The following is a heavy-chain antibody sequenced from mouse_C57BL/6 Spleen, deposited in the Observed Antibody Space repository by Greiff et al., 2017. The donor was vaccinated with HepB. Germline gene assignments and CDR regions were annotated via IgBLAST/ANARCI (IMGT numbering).Heavy chain of an antibody. CDR3: AREWDYAMDY. J-gene: IGHJ4*01. V-gene: IGHV3-6*01. CDR2: ISYDGSN. Sequence: EVKLVESAPGLVKPSQSLSLTCSVTGYSITSGYYWNWIRQFPGNKLEWMGYISYDGSNNYNPSLKNRISITRDTSKNQFFLKLNSVTTEDTATYYCAREWDYAMDYWGQGTSVTVSS. CDR1: GYSITSGYY.